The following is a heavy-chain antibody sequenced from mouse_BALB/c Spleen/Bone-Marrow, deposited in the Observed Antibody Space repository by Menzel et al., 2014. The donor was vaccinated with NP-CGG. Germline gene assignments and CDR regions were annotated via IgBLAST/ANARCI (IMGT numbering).Heavy chain of an antibody. J-gene: IGHJ4*01. D-gene: IGHD1-1*01. CDR2: INPSTGYT. V-gene: IGHV1-7*01. CDR1: GYTFTSYW. Sequence: QVQLQQSGAELAKPGASVKMSCKASGYTFTSYWMHWVKQRPGRGLEWIGYINPSTGYTVNNQKFKDKATLTADKSSSTAYMQLSSLTSEDSAVYYCARQITTVYYAMDYWCQGTSVTVSS. CDR3: ARQITTVYYAMDY.